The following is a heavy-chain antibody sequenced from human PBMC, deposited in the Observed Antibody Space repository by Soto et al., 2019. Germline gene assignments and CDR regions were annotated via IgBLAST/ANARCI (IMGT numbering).Heavy chain of an antibody. Sequence: SETLSLTCTVSGGSISSSSYYWGWIRHPPGKGLEWIGSIYYSGSTYYNPSLKSRVTISVDTSKNQFSLKLSSVTAADTAVYYCARGARPGDDYWGQGTLVTVSS. CDR2: IYYSGST. D-gene: IGHD6-6*01. CDR3: ARGARPGDDY. CDR1: GGSISSSSYY. V-gene: IGHV4-39*01. J-gene: IGHJ4*02.